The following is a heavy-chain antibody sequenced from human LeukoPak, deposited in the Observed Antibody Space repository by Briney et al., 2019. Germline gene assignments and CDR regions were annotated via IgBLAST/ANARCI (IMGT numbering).Heavy chain of an antibody. CDR1: GFTFSDYY. Sequence: LRLSCAASGFTFSDYYMSWIRQTPGKGLEWIGEIFHSGNTDYNPSLKSRVTISVDTSRNQFSLNLTSVTAADTAVYYCARGAYYMDVWGVGTTVTVSS. CDR2: IFHSGNT. CDR3: ARGAYYMDV. V-gene: IGHV4-34*01. J-gene: IGHJ6*03.